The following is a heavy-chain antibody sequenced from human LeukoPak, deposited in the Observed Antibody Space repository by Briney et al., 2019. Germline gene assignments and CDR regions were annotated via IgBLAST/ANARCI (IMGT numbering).Heavy chain of an antibody. Sequence: SETLSLTCAVYGGSFSGYYWSWIRQPPGKGLEWIGEINHSGSTNYNPSLKSRVTISVDTSKNQFSLKLSSVTAADTAVYYCARALRIAARDDFDYWGQGTLVTVSS. J-gene: IGHJ4*02. V-gene: IGHV4-34*01. D-gene: IGHD6-6*01. CDR2: INHSGST. CDR1: GGSFSGYY. CDR3: ARALRIAARDDFDY.